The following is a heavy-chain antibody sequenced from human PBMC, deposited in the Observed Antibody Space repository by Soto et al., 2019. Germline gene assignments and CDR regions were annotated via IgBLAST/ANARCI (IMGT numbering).Heavy chain of an antibody. J-gene: IGHJ6*02. D-gene: IGHD2-15*01. CDR1: GFTFSSYA. Sequence: GGSLRLSCAASGFTFSSYAMSWVRQAPGKGLEWVSAISGSGGSTYYADSVKGRFTISRDNSKNTLYLQMNSLRAEDTAVYYCAKDRYCSGGSCYSGNNYYYYYGMDVWGQGTTVTVSS. CDR3: AKDRYCSGGSCYSGNNYYYYYGMDV. CDR2: ISGSGGST. V-gene: IGHV3-23*01.